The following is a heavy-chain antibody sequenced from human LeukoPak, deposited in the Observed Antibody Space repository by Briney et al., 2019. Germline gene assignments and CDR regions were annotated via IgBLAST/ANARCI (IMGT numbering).Heavy chain of an antibody. CDR3: AREGSNRPYYYDSSYYFDY. V-gene: IGHV3-66*01. D-gene: IGHD3-22*01. J-gene: IGHJ4*02. CDR1: GFTVSSNY. CDR2: IYSGGST. Sequence: GGSLRLSCAASGFTVSSNYMSWVRQAPGKGLEWVSVIYSGGSTYYADSVKGRFTISRDNSKNTLYLQMNSLRAEDTAVYYCAREGSNRPYYYDSSYYFDYWGQGTLVTVSS.